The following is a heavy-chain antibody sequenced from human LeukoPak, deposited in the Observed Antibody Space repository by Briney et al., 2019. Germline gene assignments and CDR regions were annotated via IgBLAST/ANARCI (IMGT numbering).Heavy chain of an antibody. CDR3: ARAGGEGNY. Sequence: GGSLRLSCAASGFTFTSYSLNWVRQAPGKGLEWVSYISSASNTTHYADSVKGRFTISRDNAKNSLYLQMNSLRDEDTAVYYCARAGGEGNYWGQGTLVTVSS. CDR1: GFTFTSYS. CDR2: ISSASNTT. V-gene: IGHV3-48*02. D-gene: IGHD3-10*01. J-gene: IGHJ4*02.